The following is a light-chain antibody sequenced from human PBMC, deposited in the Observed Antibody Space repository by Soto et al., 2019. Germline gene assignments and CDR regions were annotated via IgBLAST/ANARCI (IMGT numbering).Light chain of an antibody. J-gene: IGLJ3*02. CDR3: QSYDSSLSVWV. Sequence: QSVLTQPPSVSGAPGQRVTISCTGSSSNIGAGYDVHWYQQLPGTAPKLLIYGNSNRPSGVPDLFSGSKSGTSASLAITGLQAEDEADYYCQSYDSSLSVWVFGGGTKLTVL. V-gene: IGLV1-40*01. CDR1: SSNIGAGYD. CDR2: GNS.